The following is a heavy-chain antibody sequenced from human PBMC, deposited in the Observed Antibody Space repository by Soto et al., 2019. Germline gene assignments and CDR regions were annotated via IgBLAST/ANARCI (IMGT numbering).Heavy chain of an antibody. CDR1: GFTFSSYA. J-gene: IGHJ4*02. CDR2: ISGSGGST. Sequence: GGALRLSCAASGFTFSSYARSWVRQAPGKGLEWVSAISGSGGSTYYADSVKGRFTISRDNSKNTLYLQMNSLRAEDTAVYYCAKDASGWDQVFDYWGQGTLVTVSS. V-gene: IGHV3-23*01. CDR3: AKDASGWDQVFDY. D-gene: IGHD6-19*01.